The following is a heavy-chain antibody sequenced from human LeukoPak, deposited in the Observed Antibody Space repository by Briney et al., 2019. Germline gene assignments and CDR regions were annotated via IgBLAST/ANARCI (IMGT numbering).Heavy chain of an antibody. CDR2: INHSGST. J-gene: IGHJ4*02. V-gene: IGHV4-34*01. CDR3: ARGGGWLEKNYDY. Sequence: SETLSLTCAVYGGSFSGYYWSWIRQPAGKGLEWIGEINHSGSTNYNPSLKSRVTISVDTSKNQFSLKLSPVTAADTAVYYCARGGGWLEKNYDYWGQGTLVTVSS. D-gene: IGHD6-19*01. CDR1: GGSFSGYY.